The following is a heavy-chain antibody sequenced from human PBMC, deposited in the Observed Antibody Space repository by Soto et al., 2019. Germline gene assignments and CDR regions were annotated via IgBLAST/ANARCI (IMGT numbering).Heavy chain of an antibody. Sequence: QVQLQESGPGLVRPSETLSLTCTVSGGSVTTGSYNWSWIRRPPGKGLEWIGNIFFTGITHYNPSLHNLVTMSVDTSKNQFSLTVPSVTAADTAVYYCARDGHGMDVWGQGTTVTVSS. J-gene: IGHJ6*02. CDR1: GGSVTTGSYN. V-gene: IGHV4-61*01. CDR3: ARDGHGMDV. CDR2: IFFTGIT.